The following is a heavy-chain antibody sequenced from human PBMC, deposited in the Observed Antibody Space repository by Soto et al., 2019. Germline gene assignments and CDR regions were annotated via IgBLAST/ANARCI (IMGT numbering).Heavy chain of an antibody. Sequence: QVQLVQSGAEVKKPGASVKVSCKASGYTFTSYGIIWVRQAPGQGLEWMGWISAYNGNTNYAQKLQGRVTMTTDTSTSTAYMELRSLRSDDTAVYYCARDLGSLRYFDWLSLPDFDYWGQGTLVTVSS. CDR2: ISAYNGNT. D-gene: IGHD3-9*01. V-gene: IGHV1-18*01. CDR1: GYTFTSYG. CDR3: ARDLGSLRYFDWLSLPDFDY. J-gene: IGHJ4*02.